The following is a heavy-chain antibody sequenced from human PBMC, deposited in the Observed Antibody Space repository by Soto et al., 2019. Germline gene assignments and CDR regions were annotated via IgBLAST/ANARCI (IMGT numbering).Heavy chain of an antibody. Sequence: QPGGSLRLSCAASGFTFSTYSMNWVRQAPGKGLEWLSYISSSSTTIYYADSVKGRFTISRDNAKNSLYLRMNSLRDEDTAVYFCAREGGIKNDYWGQGTLVTVSS. CDR2: ISSSSTTI. V-gene: IGHV3-48*02. D-gene: IGHD3-10*01. CDR3: AREGGIKNDY. CDR1: GFTFSTYS. J-gene: IGHJ4*02.